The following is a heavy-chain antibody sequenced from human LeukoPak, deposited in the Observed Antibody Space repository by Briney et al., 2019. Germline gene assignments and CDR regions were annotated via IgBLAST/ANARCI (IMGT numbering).Heavy chain of an antibody. CDR2: ISGSGGST. D-gene: IGHD3-22*01. Sequence: PGGSLRLSCAASGLTFSSYAMSWVRQAPGKGLEWVSAISGSGGSTYYADSVKGRFTISRDNSKNTLYLQMNSLRAEDTAVYYCAKNSYYYYSSGYSALDYWGQGTLVTVSS. J-gene: IGHJ4*02. V-gene: IGHV3-23*01. CDR3: AKNSYYYYSSGYSALDY. CDR1: GLTFSSYA.